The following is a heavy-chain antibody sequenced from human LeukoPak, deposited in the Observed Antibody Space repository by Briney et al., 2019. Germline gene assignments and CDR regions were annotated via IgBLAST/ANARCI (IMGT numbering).Heavy chain of an antibody. Sequence: PGGSLRLSCAASGFTFSSYGMHCVRQVPGKGLEWVAVISYDGSNKYYADSVKGRFTISRDNSKNTLYLQMNSLRAEDTAVYYCAKDGDYGDYFDYWGQGTLVTVSS. V-gene: IGHV3-30*18. CDR3: AKDGDYGDYFDY. D-gene: IGHD4-17*01. J-gene: IGHJ4*02. CDR2: ISYDGSNK. CDR1: GFTFSSYG.